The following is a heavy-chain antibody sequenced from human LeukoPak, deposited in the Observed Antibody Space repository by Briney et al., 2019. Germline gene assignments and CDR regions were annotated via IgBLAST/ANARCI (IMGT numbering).Heavy chain of an antibody. V-gene: IGHV4-38-2*02. D-gene: IGHD7-27*01. Sequence: SETLSLTCTVSGYSISSGYYWGWIRQPPGKGLEWIGSIYHSGSTYYNPSLKSRVTISVDTSKNQFSLKLSSVTAADTAVYYCARDLGFWGQGTLVTVSS. CDR1: GYSISSGYY. CDR2: IYHSGST. J-gene: IGHJ4*02. CDR3: ARDLGF.